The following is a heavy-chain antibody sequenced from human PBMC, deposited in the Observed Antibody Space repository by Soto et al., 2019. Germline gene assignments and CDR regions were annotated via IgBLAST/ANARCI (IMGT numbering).Heavy chain of an antibody. D-gene: IGHD7-27*01. CDR3: AKKGSPSGDHSNWYFDL. V-gene: IGHV3-23*01. J-gene: IGHJ2*01. CDR2: IIGSGSSA. Sequence: GGSLRLSCGASGFTFRSYAMGWVRQGPGKGLEWISTIIGSGSSAYYADSVKGRFTISRDNSRNTLYLQMDSLTADDTAVYFCAKKGSPSGDHSNWYFDLWGRGTLVTVSS. CDR1: GFTFRSYA.